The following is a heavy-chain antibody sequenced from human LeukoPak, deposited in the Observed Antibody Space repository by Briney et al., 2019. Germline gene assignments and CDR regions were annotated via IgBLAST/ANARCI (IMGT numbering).Heavy chain of an antibody. CDR3: ARASGGSYSDF. CDR1: GFTFSDYN. J-gene: IGHJ4*02. V-gene: IGHV3-48*01. D-gene: IGHD1-26*01. Sequence: HPGGSLRLSCTASGFTFSDYNMNWVRQAPGKGLEWISYISTSSSTINYADSVKGRFTISRDNAKNSLYLQMNSLRAEDTAVYYCARASGGSYSDFWGQGTLVTVSS. CDR2: ISTSSSTI.